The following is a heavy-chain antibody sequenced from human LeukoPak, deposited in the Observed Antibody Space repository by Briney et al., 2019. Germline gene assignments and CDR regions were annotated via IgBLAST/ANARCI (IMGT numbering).Heavy chain of an antibody. CDR3: AKLGNYYESSTYPDY. D-gene: IGHD3-22*01. J-gene: IGHJ4*02. V-gene: IGHV3-23*01. CDR2: LSATGGSK. Sequence: PGGSLRLSCSASGFTFSSYAMTWVRQTPGKGLESVSSLSATGGSKFHADSVRGRFTISRDNSKNTVYLQMNSLRAEDTAVYYCAKLGNYYESSTYPDYWGQGTLVTVSS. CDR1: GFTFSSYA.